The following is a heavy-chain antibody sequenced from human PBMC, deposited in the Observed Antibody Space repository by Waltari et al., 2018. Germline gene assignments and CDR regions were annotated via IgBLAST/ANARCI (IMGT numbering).Heavy chain of an antibody. D-gene: IGHD2-15*01. V-gene: IGHV4-4*02. CDR1: GDSMSNTDC. J-gene: IGHJ4*02. Sequence: QLQLQESGPELVKPSGTLSLTCAVSGDSMSNTDCWSWVRQPPGKGLEWMGQVRGDWKTNDNPSFASRVTISLDTYKTQFSLKVTSATAADTAVYYCARDRGRGLYLDSWGPGILVTVSP. CDR3: ARDRGRGLYLDS. CDR2: VRGDWKT.